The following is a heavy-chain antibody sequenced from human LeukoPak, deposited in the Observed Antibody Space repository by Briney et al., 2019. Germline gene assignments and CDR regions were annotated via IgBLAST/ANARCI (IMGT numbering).Heavy chain of an antibody. Sequence: GGSLRLSCAASGFTFSNYAMNWDRQAPGKGLEWVSGISASGGSTDYADSVKGRFTISRDNSKNTLYLQMNSLRAEDTALYYCAKDREGYRYNFDYWGQGTLVTVSS. J-gene: IGHJ4*02. D-gene: IGHD3-16*02. CDR2: ISASGGST. CDR1: GFTFSNYA. V-gene: IGHV3-23*01. CDR3: AKDREGYRYNFDY.